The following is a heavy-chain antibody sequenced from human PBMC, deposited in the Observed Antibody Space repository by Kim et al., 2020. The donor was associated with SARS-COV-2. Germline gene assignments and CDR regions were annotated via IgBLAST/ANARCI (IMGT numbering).Heavy chain of an antibody. CDR2: IGTAGDT. CDR1: GFTFSSYD. V-gene: IGHV3-13*04. Sequence: GGSLRLSCAASGFTFSSYDMHWVRQDTGKGLEWVSAIGTAGDTYYPGSVKGRFTISRENAKNSLYLQMNSLRAGDTAVYYCARGSGVRYSSSSGWFDPWGQGTLVTVSS. D-gene: IGHD6-6*01. CDR3: ARGSGVRYSSSSGWFDP. J-gene: IGHJ5*02.